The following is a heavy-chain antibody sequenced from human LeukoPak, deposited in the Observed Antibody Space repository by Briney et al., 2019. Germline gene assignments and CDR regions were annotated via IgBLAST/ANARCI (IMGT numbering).Heavy chain of an antibody. J-gene: IGHJ2*01. Sequence: PSETLSLTCTVSGGSISSYYWSWIRQPPGKGLEWIGNIYYSGSTNYNPSLKSRVTISVDTSKNQFSLKLSSMIAADTAVYYCARVSSSWYQDWYFDPWGRGNLVTAPS. CDR2: IYYSGST. V-gene: IGHV4-59*12. D-gene: IGHD6-13*01. CDR3: ARVSSSWYQDWYFDP. CDR1: GGSISSYY.